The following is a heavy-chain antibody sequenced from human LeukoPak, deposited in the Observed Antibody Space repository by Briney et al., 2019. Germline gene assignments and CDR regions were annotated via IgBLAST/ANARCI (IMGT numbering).Heavy chain of an antibody. CDR2: IYSDGSRT. V-gene: IGHV3-74*01. D-gene: IGHD3-22*01. CDR1: GFTFSSYW. CDR3: ARSGWPYYLDY. Sequence: GGSLRLSCAASGFTFSSYWMHWVRQAPGKGLVWVSRIYSDGSRTSYADSVRGQFTISRDDAKSTLYLQINSRRAEGAAVYYCARSGWPYYLDYWGQGTLVTDSS. J-gene: IGHJ4*02.